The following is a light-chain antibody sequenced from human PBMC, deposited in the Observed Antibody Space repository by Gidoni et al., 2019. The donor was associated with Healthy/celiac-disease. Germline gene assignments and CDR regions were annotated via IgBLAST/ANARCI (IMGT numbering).Light chain of an antibody. J-gene: IGKJ4*01. Sequence: EIVLTQSPATLLLSPGERSILPCTTSQSVSSYLAWYQQKPGQAPRLLNYDASSRATGIPARFSGSGSGTDFTLTSSSLEPEDFAVYYCQQRSNWPTFGGGTKVEIK. CDR3: QQRSNWPT. V-gene: IGKV3-11*01. CDR2: DAS. CDR1: QSVSSY.